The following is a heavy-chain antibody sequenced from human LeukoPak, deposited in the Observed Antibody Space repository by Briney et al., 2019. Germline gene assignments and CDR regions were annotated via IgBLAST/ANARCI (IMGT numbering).Heavy chain of an antibody. CDR1: GFTFSSYA. Sequence: GGSLRLSCAASGFTFSSYAMHWVRQAPGKGLEWVADIKLDGSEKNYVDSVKGRFTISRDNTKNSLYLQMNSLRVEDTAVFYCARDQYDTWSRRGNFDSWGQGTLVTVSS. CDR2: IKLDGSEK. CDR3: ARDQYDTWSRRGNFDS. V-gene: IGHV3-7*03. D-gene: IGHD3-3*01. J-gene: IGHJ4*02.